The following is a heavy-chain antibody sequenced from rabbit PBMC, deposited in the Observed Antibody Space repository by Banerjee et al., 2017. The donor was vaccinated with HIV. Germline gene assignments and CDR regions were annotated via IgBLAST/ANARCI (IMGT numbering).Heavy chain of an antibody. J-gene: IGHJ4*01. Sequence: QEQLVESGGGLVQPEGSLTLTCKASGFDFSSNAMCWVRQAPGKRPEWIACIYNGDGTTYYAGWLNGRFSISKASSTTVTLQMTSLTAADTATYFCARESSSGYYFNLWGQGTLVTVS. CDR1: GFDFSSNA. V-gene: IGHV1S47*01. D-gene: IGHD1-1*01. CDR2: IYNGDGTT. CDR3: ARESSSGYYFNL.